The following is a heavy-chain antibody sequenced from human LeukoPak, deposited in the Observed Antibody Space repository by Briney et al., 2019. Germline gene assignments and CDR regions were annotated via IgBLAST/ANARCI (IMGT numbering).Heavy chain of an antibody. CDR2: MSYDGSNK. D-gene: IGHD3-10*01. Sequence: PGRSLRLSCAASGFTFSSHAMHWVRQAPGEGLEWVAVMSYDGSNKYYADSVKGRFTISRDNSKNTLFLQMNSLRAEDTAVYYCARAYGSGTYHNYNYFDYWGQGTLVTVSS. V-gene: IGHV3-30*04. CDR1: GFTFSSHA. J-gene: IGHJ4*02. CDR3: ARAYGSGTYHNYNYFDY.